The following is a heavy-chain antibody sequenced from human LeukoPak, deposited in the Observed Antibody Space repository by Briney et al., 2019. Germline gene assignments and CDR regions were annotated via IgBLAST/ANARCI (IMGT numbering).Heavy chain of an antibody. Sequence: GGSLRLSCAASGFTFSSYAMSWVRQAPGKGLEWVSAISGSGGGTYYADSVKGRFTISRDNAKNSLYLQMNSLRAEDTAVYYCARENSGSYLRAFDYWGQGTLVTVSS. CDR1: GFTFSSYA. V-gene: IGHV3-23*01. CDR2: ISGSGGGT. CDR3: ARENSGSYLRAFDY. D-gene: IGHD1-26*01. J-gene: IGHJ4*02.